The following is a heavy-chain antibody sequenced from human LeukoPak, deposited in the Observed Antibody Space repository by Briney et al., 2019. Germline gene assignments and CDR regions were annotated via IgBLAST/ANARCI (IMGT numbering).Heavy chain of an antibody. J-gene: IGHJ4*02. CDR3: ARGGGNSEFDY. D-gene: IGHD4-23*01. V-gene: IGHV3-53*01. Sequence: GGSLRLSCAAAGLTVSSNYMSWVRQALGKGLEWVSVIFSGGSTYYADSVKGRFTISRDDSKNTLYLQMNSLRAEDTAVYYCARGGGNSEFDYWGQGTLVTVSS. CDR1: GLTVSSNY. CDR2: IFSGGST.